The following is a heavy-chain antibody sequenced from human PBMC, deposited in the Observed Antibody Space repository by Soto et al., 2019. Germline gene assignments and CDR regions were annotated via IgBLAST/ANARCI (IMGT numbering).Heavy chain of an antibody. V-gene: IGHV3-21*04. J-gene: IGHJ4*02. CDR3: AKGQQWLVHFDY. CDR2: ISKSSSII. Sequence: GGSLRLSCIGSGFIFSDYSMNWVRLAPGKGLEWVSSISKSSSIISQADSVRGRFTISRDNSKNTLYLQMNSLRAEDTAVCYFAKGQQWLVHFDYWGQGTLVTVSS. D-gene: IGHD6-19*01. CDR1: GFIFSDYS.